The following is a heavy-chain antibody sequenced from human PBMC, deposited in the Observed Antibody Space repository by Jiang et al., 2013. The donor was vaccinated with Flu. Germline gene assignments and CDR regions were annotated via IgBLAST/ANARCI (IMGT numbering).Heavy chain of an antibody. Sequence: VQLLESGGGVVRPGGSLRLSCAASGFIFDDYGMSWVRQAPGKGLEWVSGINWNGGSTSYVDSVKGRFTISRDNAKNSLYLQMNNLRADDTALYYCARGFWSGYYGMDVWGQGTTVTVSS. V-gene: IGHV3-20*04. CDR1: GFIFDDYG. J-gene: IGHJ6*02. CDR3: ARGFWSGYYGMDV. CDR2: INWNGGST. D-gene: IGHD3-3*01.